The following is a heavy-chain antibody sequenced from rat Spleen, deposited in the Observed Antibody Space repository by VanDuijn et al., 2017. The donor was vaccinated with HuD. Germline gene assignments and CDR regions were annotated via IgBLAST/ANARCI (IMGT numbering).Heavy chain of an antibody. Sequence: EVQLVESDGGLVQPGRSLKLSCAASGFTFSDYYMAWVRQAPKKGLEWVASISYEGTGTYFGDSVKGRFTISRDNAKSTLYLQMNSLRSEDTATYYCARLLPPFAYWGQGTLVTVSS. CDR2: ISYEGTGT. CDR3: ARLLPPFAY. CDR1: GFTFSDYY. D-gene: IGHD1-3*01. V-gene: IGHV5-22*01. J-gene: IGHJ3*01.